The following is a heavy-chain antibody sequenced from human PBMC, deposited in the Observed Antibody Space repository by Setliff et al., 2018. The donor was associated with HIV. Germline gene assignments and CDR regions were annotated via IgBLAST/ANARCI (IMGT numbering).Heavy chain of an antibody. CDR2: IYTTGDT. J-gene: IGHJ4*02. CDR3: ARVRLTMIMMVDYFDQ. D-gene: IGHD3-22*01. Sequence: SETLSLTCSVSGGSISNFYWSWIRQPPGKGLEWVGHIYTTGDTNYNPSLKSRVTLSADTSKNQLSLSLTSVTAADTAVYYCARVRLTMIMMVDYFDQWGQGTLVTVSS. V-gene: IGHV4-4*07. CDR1: GGSISNFY.